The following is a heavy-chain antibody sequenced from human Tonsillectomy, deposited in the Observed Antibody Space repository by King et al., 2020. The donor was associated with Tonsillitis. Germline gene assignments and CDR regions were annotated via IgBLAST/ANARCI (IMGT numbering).Heavy chain of an antibody. D-gene: IGHD4-17*01. Sequence: VQLVESGGGLVQPGGSLRLSCAASGFTFSSYAMSWVRQAPGKGLEWDSGISGNGGNTYYADSVKGRFTISRDNSKNTLYLQMNSLRAEDTAVYYCAKDQGGFYGDYHFGYWGQGTLVTVSS. CDR1: GFTFSSYA. CDR2: ISGNGGNT. J-gene: IGHJ4*02. CDR3: AKDQGGFYGDYHFGY. V-gene: IGHV3-23*04.